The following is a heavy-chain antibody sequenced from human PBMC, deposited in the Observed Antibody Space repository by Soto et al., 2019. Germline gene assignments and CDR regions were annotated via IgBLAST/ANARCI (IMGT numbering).Heavy chain of an antibody. Sequence: QVQLVQSGGEVKKPGASVKVSCKASGYTFSSYGINWARQAPGQGLEWLGWISPYDGNTKYAQILQGRVSMTTDTSTKTAYMEVRSLRSDDTAVYYCARGGYYDSSGSRNYHYYGMNVWGQGTTVTVSS. V-gene: IGHV1-18*01. CDR1: GYTFSSYG. CDR3: ARGGYYDSSGSRNYHYYGMNV. D-gene: IGHD3-22*01. CDR2: ISPYDGNT. J-gene: IGHJ6*02.